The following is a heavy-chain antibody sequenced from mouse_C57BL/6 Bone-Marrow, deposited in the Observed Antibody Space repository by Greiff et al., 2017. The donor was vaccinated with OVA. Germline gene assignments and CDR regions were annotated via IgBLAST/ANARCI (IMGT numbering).Heavy chain of an antibody. V-gene: IGHV5-16*01. CDR3: ARGVLLPLMDY. Sequence: EVKLMESEGGLVHPGSSMKLSCTASGFTFSDYYMAWVRQVPEKGLEWVSNINYDGSSTYYLDSLKSRFIISRDNAKNILYLQMSSLKSEDTATYYCARGVLLPLMDYWGQGTSVTVSS. CDR1: GFTFSDYY. J-gene: IGHJ4*01. CDR2: INYDGSST. D-gene: IGHD2-10*01.